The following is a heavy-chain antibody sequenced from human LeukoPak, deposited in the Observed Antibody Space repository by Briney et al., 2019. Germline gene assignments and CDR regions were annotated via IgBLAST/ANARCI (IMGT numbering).Heavy chain of an antibody. Sequence: GGSLRLSCAASGITFSSYSMNWVRQAPGKGLEWVSSISSSTSYIYYADSVKGRFPIPRDNAKNSLYLPMNSLRARDPAVYFCARDSGGAMDVWGKGTTVTISS. CDR2: ISSSTSYI. J-gene: IGHJ6*03. V-gene: IGHV3-21*04. CDR3: ARDSGGAMDV. CDR1: GITFSSYS. D-gene: IGHD3-10*01.